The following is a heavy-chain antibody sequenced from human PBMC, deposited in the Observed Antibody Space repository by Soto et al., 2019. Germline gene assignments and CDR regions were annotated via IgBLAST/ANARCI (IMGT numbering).Heavy chain of an antibody. D-gene: IGHD2-15*01. CDR1: GFTFSSYA. J-gene: IGHJ3*02. CDR2: ISGSGGST. V-gene: IGHV3-23*01. Sequence: PGGPLRLSCAASGFTFSSYAMSWVRQAPGKGLEWGSAISGSGGSTYYADTVKGRFTISRDNSKNTLYLQMNSLRAEDTALYYCAKEEVYCSGGSCFIAGGDAAFDTRGQETALPVSS. CDR3: AKEEVYCSGGSCFIAGGDAAFDT.